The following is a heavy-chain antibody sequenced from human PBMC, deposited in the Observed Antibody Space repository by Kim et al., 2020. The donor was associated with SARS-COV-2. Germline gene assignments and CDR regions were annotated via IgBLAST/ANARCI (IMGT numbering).Heavy chain of an antibody. CDR3: ARERAGGFDN. V-gene: IGHV4-59*01. Sequence: SETLSLTCTVSGGSISNYYWTWIRQPPGKGLEWIGYIYYTGSTNYNPSLKSRVTILIDTSKNQFSLKLSSVTAADTAMYYCARERAGGFDNWGQGTLVTVSS. CDR2: IYYTGST. CDR1: GGSISNYY. D-gene: IGHD3-10*01. J-gene: IGHJ4*02.